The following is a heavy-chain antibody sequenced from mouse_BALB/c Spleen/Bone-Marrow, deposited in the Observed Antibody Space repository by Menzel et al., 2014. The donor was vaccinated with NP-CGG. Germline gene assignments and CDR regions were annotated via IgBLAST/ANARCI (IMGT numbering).Heavy chain of an antibody. V-gene: IGHV2-9*02. J-gene: IGHJ1*01. CDR1: GFSLTSYG. D-gene: IGHD4-1*01. CDR2: IWAGGST. CDR3: ARDLGRYFDV. Sequence: VQVVESGPGLVSPSQRLSITCTVSGFSLTSYGLHWVRQPPGKGLEWLGVIWAGGSTNYNSALMSRLSISKDNSKSQVFLKMNSLQTDDTAMYYCARDLGRYFDVWGAGTTVTVSS.